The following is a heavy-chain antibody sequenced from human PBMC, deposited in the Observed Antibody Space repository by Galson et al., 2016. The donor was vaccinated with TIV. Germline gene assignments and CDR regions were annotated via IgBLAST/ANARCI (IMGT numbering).Heavy chain of an antibody. CDR3: ARVQPCGGDCYFFFV. CDR1: GGTYSNFP. CDR2: ILPISDTS. Sequence: SVKVSCKASGGTYSNFPITWVRQAPGQGLEWMGGILPISDTSDYAQKFQGRVTITADKSTSTIYLELSSLKFEDTAVYYCARVQPCGGDCYFFFVWGQGTRVTVSP. J-gene: IGHJ4*02. V-gene: IGHV1-69*06. D-gene: IGHD2-21*01.